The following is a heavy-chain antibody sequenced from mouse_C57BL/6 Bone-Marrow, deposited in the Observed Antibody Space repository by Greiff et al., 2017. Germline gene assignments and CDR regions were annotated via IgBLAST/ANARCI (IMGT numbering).Heavy chain of an antibody. D-gene: IGHD1-1*01. CDR3: ARDYYGSSHWYFDV. CDR1: GFNIKNTY. V-gene: IGHV14-3*01. CDR2: IDPANGNT. Sequence: VKLQQSVAELVRPGASVKLSCPASGFNIKNTYMHWVKQRPEPGLGWIGRIDPANGNTKYAPKFQGKATITADTSSNTAYLQLSSLTSEDTAIYCCARDYYGSSHWYFDVWGTGTTDTVSS. J-gene: IGHJ1*03.